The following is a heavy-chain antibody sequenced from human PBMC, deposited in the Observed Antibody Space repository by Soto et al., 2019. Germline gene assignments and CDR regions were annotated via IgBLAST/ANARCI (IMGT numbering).Heavy chain of an antibody. J-gene: IGHJ3*02. CDR2: IIPILGIA. D-gene: IGHD3-10*01. CDR1: GGTFSSYT. CDR3: AMVRGDFAFDI. Sequence: QVQLVQSGAEVKKPGSSVKVSCKASGGTFSSYTISWVRQAPGQGLEWMGRIIPILGIANYAQKFQGRVTITADKSTSTAYRELSSLRSEDTAVYYWAMVRGDFAFDIWGQGTMVTVSS. V-gene: IGHV1-69*02.